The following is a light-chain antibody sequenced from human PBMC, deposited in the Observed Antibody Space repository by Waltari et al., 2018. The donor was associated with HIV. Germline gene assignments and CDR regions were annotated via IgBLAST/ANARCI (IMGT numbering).Light chain of an antibody. J-gene: IGLJ2*01. V-gene: IGLV2-23*02. CDR2: EVS. Sequence: QSALTQPASVSGSPGQSITISCTGTSSDVGGYNLFSWYQQHPGKAPKLMIYEVSKRPSGVSNRFSGSKSGNTASLTISGLQAEDEADYYCCAYAGSTTYVFFGGGTKLTVL. CDR1: SSDVGGYNL. CDR3: CAYAGSTTYVF.